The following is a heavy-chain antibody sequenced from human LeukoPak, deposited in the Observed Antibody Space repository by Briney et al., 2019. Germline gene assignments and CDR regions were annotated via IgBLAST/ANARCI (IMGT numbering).Heavy chain of an antibody. CDR1: GGTFSSYA. CDR3: ARAPSGSRDFDY. V-gene: IGHV1-69*05. CDR2: IIPIFGTA. Sequence: ASVKASCKASGGTFSSYAISWVRQAPGQGLEWMGRIIPIFGTANYAQKFQGRVTITTDESTSTAYMELSSLRSEDTAVYYCARAPSGSRDFDYWGQGTLVTVSS. J-gene: IGHJ4*02. D-gene: IGHD1-26*01.